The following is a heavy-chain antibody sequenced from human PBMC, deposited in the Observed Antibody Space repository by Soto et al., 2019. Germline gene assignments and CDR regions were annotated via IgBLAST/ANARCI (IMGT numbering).Heavy chain of an antibody. CDR3: ARDRIDSSGYYGGYYYYGMDV. J-gene: IGHJ6*02. CDR2: ISAYNGNT. CDR1: GYTFTSYG. V-gene: IGHV1-18*01. Sequence: QVQLVQSGAEVKKPGASVKVSCKASGYTFTSYGISWVRQAPGQGLERMGWISAYNGNTNYAQKLQGRVTMTTDTSTSTAYMELRSLRSDDTAVYYCARDRIDSSGYYGGYYYYGMDVWGQGTKVTVSS. D-gene: IGHD3-22*01.